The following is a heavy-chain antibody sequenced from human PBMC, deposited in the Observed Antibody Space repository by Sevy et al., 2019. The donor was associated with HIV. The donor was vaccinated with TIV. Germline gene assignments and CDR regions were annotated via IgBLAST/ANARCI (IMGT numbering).Heavy chain of an antibody. CDR2: ISGTGVNT. Sequence: GGSLRLSCAASGFTFNNYAMSWVRQAPGKGLEWVSTISGTGVNTYYAHSVKGRFTISRDNSKNTLYLQMNSLRAEDTAVYYCTKDQGDFWSGYHTNWFDPWGQGTLVTVSS. CDR3: TKDQGDFWSGYHTNWFDP. CDR1: GFTFNNYA. J-gene: IGHJ5*02. V-gene: IGHV3-23*01. D-gene: IGHD3-3*01.